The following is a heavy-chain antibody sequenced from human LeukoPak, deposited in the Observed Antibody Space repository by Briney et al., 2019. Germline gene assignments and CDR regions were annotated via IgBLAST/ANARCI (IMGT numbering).Heavy chain of an antibody. CDR1: GYTFTSYY. J-gene: IGHJ5*02. CDR2: INLTGGST. Sequence: GASVKVSCKASGYTFTSYYIHWVRQAPGQGLEWMGIINLTGGSTNYAQKFQGRVTMTRDMSTSTVYMELSSRISEDTALYYCARRALEWESSTWFDPWGQGTLVTVSS. CDR3: ARRALEWESSTWFDP. D-gene: IGHD1-26*01. V-gene: IGHV1-46*01.